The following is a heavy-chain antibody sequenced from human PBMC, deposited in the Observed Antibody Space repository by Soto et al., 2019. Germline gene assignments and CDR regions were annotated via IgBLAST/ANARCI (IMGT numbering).Heavy chain of an antibody. J-gene: IGHJ6*02. CDR3: ARGLGSSWAYYYYYGMDV. CDR2: INHSGST. CDR1: GGSFSGYY. V-gene: IGHV4-34*01. Sequence: SETLSLTCAVYGGSFSGYYWSWIRQPPGKGLEWIGEINHSGSTNYNPSLKSRVTISVDTSKNQFSLKLSSVTAADTAVYYCARGLGSSWAYYYYYGMDVWGQGTTVT. D-gene: IGHD6-13*01.